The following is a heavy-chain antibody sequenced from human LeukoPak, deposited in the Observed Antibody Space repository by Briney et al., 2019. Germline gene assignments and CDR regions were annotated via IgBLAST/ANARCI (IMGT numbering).Heavy chain of an antibody. CDR3: ANTHGSGTIDY. CDR2: ISGTGNTI. J-gene: IGHJ4*02. Sequence: PSETLSLTCAVYGGSFSGYYMSWIRQAPGKGLEWVSYISGTGNTIYYTDSVKGRFTISRDNAKNSLYLQMNSLRAEDTAVYYCANTHGSGTIDYWGQGTLVTVSS. CDR1: GGSFSGYY. D-gene: IGHD3-10*01. V-gene: IGHV3-11*04.